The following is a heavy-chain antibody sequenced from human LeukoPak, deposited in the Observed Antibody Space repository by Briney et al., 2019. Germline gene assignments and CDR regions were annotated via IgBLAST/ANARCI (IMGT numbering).Heavy chain of an antibody. Sequence: GASVKVSCKVSGYTLTELSMHWVRQAPGQGLEWMGRINPNSGGTNYAQKFQGRVTMTRDTSISTAYMELSRLRSDDTAVYYCARDPSSRGRAFDIWGQGTMVTVSS. CDR1: GYTLTELS. J-gene: IGHJ3*02. V-gene: IGHV1-2*06. D-gene: IGHD6-13*01. CDR2: INPNSGGT. CDR3: ARDPSSRGRAFDI.